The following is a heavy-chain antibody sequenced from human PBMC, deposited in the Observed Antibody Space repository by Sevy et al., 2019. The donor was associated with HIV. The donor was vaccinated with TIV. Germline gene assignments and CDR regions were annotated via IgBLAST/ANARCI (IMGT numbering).Heavy chain of an antibody. Sequence: GSLRLSCAASGFIFSNYAMSWVRQAPGKGLEWVSGISGSGDNTYYADSVKDRFTISRDNSKNTMYLQINRLRAEDTAIYYCANGMYNSAWYAPGYFDIWGQGTLVTVSS. CDR2: ISGSGDNT. V-gene: IGHV3-23*01. D-gene: IGHD6-19*01. CDR3: ANGMYNSAWYAPGYFDI. J-gene: IGHJ4*02. CDR1: GFIFSNYA.